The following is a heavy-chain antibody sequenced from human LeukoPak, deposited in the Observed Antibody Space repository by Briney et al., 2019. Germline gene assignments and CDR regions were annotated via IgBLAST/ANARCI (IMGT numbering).Heavy chain of an antibody. V-gene: IGHV4-39*01. CDR3: ASEPYGSGSFLGAFDI. CDR2: IYYSGST. Sequence: SETLSLTCAVSDDSIRSSAYYWGWIRQPPGKGPEWIGSIYYSGSTYYNPSLKSRVTISIDTSKNQFSLKLSSVTVADTAVYYCASEPYGSGSFLGAFDIWGQGTMVTVSS. J-gene: IGHJ3*02. D-gene: IGHD3-10*01. CDR1: DDSIRSSAYY.